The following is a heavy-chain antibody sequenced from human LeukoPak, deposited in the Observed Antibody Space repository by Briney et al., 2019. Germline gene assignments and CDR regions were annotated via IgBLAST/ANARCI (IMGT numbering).Heavy chain of an antibody. D-gene: IGHD6-13*01. Sequence: SETLSLTCTVSSGSISTSNYYWGWIRQPPGKGLEWIGRIYYSGSTYYNPSLKSRVTISVDTSKNQFSLKLSSVTAADTAVYYCARLGYTRSWYWFDPWGQGTLVTVSS. CDR3: ARLGYTRSWYWFDP. CDR2: IYYSGST. V-gene: IGHV4-39*01. J-gene: IGHJ5*02. CDR1: SGSISTSNYY.